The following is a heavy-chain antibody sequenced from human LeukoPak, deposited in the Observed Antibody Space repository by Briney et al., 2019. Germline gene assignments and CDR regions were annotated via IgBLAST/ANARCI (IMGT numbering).Heavy chain of an antibody. CDR1: GGSMTSYY. D-gene: IGHD1-1*01. Sequence: ASETLSLTCTVSGGSMTSYYWSLIRQPAGKGLEWIGRIHTSGTTYHNPSLKSRVTMSVDTSKNQFSLRLTSVTAADTAVYYCAREGTSGTHLNWFDPWGQGTLVSVSS. V-gene: IGHV4-4*07. J-gene: IGHJ5*02. CDR2: IHTSGTT. CDR3: AREGTSGTHLNWFDP.